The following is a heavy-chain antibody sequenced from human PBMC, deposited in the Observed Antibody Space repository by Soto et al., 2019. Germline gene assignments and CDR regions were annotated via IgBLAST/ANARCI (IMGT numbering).Heavy chain of an antibody. CDR3: ARGRGNYDSVWGSYRYQNFDY. CDR1: GYTFTSYG. CDR2: ISAYNGNT. Sequence: QVQLVQSGAEVKKPGASVKVSCKASGYTFTSYGISWVRQAPGQGLEWMGWISAYNGNTNYAQKLQGRVTMTTDTSTSTAYMELRSLRSDDTAVYYCARGRGNYDSVWGSYRYQNFDYWGQGTLVTVSS. D-gene: IGHD3-16*02. J-gene: IGHJ4*02. V-gene: IGHV1-18*01.